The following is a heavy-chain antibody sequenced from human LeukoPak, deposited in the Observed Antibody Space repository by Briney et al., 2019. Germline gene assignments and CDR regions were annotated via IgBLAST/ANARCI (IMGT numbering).Heavy chain of an antibody. V-gene: IGHV3-23*01. Sequence: GRSLTLSCETSGFTFTSYGMRWVRQAPGKGLEWVSAISGSGGSTYYADSVKGRFTISRDNSKNTLYLQMHSLRAEDTAVYYCAKESLRVVPSATFDYWGQGTLVTVSS. J-gene: IGHJ4*02. CDR1: GFTFTSYG. D-gene: IGHD2-2*01. CDR2: ISGSGGST. CDR3: AKESLRVVPSATFDY.